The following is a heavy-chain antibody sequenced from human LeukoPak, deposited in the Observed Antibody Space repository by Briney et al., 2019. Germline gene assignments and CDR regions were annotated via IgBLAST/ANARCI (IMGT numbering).Heavy chain of an antibody. CDR1: GGTFSNFA. Sequence: SVKVSCKASGGTFSNFAFSWVRQAPGQGLQWVGRIIPIVDVTSYTQNFKGRVTITADESTTTAYMELSSLRSEDTAVYYCAREMGDREFYFDYWGQGTLVTVSS. D-gene: IGHD3-10*01. V-gene: IGHV1-69*04. J-gene: IGHJ4*02. CDR2: IIPIVDVT. CDR3: AREMGDREFYFDY.